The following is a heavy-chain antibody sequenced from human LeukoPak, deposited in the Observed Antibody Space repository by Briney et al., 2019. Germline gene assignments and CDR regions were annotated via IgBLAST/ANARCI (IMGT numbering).Heavy chain of an antibody. D-gene: IGHD2-15*01. J-gene: IGHJ4*02. CDR3: ARGPWTRYCSGGSCPNWNDY. V-gene: IGHV1-18*01. Sequence: ASVKVSCKASGYTFTSYGISWVRQAPGQGLEWMGWISAYNGNTNYAQKLQGRVTMTTDTSTSTAYMELRSLRSDDTAVYYCARGPWTRYCSGGSCPNWNDYWGQGTLVTVSS. CDR1: GYTFTSYG. CDR2: ISAYNGNT.